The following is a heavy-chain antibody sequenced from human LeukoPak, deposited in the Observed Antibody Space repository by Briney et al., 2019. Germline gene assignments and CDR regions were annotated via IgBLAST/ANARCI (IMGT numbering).Heavy chain of an antibody. J-gene: IGHJ4*02. D-gene: IGHD3-10*01. CDR1: GYTFTGYY. Sequence: ASVKVSCKASGYTFTGYYMHWVRQAPGQGLEWMGWINPNSGGTNYAQKFQGRVTMTRDTSISTAYMELSRLRSDDTAVYYCASTLITMVRGGEGNFDYWGQGTLVTVSS. CDR3: ASTLITMVRGGEGNFDY. V-gene: IGHV1-2*02. CDR2: INPNSGGT.